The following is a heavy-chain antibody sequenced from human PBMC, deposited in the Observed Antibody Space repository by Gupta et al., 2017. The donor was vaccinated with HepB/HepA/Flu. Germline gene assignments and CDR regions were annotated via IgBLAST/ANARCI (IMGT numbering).Heavy chain of an antibody. V-gene: IGHV3-23*01. D-gene: IGHD2-2*01. CDR1: GFTFSSYG. Sequence: EVQLLESGGGLVQPGGSLRISCAASGFTFSSYGTSWVRQAPGKGLEWVSAISGSGGSTYYADSVKGRFTTSRDNSKNTLYLQMNSLRAEDTAVYYCAKWHVVSSTIVVVPAATDYWGQGTLVTVSS. J-gene: IGHJ4*02. CDR3: AKWHVVSSTIVVVPAATDY. CDR2: ISGSGGST.